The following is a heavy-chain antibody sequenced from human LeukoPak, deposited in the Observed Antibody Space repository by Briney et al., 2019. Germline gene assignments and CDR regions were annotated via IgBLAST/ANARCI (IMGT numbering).Heavy chain of an antibody. CDR2: IKQDGSEK. V-gene: IGHV3-7*03. Sequence: GGSLRLSCAASGFTFSSYWMSWVRQAPGKGLEWVANIKQDGSEKYYVDSVKGRFTISRDNAKNSLYLQMNSLRAEDTAVYYCASYYDSSGYYFYYYGMDVWGQGTTVTVSS. D-gene: IGHD3-22*01. CDR1: GFTFSSYW. CDR3: ASYYDSSGYYFYYYGMDV. J-gene: IGHJ6*02.